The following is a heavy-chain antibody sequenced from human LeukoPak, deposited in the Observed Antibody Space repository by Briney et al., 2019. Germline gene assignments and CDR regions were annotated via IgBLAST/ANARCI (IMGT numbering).Heavy chain of an antibody. D-gene: IGHD3-10*01. CDR1: GFTFSSYE. Sequence: PGGSLRLSCAASGFTFSSYEMNWVRQAPGKGLEWVSYISSSGSTIYYADSVKGRFTISRDNAKNSLYLQMNSLRAEDTAVYYCARDSRMVRGVISDYYYYMDVWGKGTTVTISS. CDR3: ARDSRMVRGVISDYYYYMDV. J-gene: IGHJ6*03. V-gene: IGHV3-48*03. CDR2: ISSSGSTI.